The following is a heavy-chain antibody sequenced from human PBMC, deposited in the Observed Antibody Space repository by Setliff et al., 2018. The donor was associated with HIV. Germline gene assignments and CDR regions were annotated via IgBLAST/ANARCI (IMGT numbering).Heavy chain of an antibody. Sequence: TSETLSLTCTVSGDSIRGYYWSWIRQPPGKGLEWMGYVFYTGFAAYNPSLKSRLTISVDTSKSQFSLTLTSVTAADTAVYYCARQMPIPGIAITPVDYWGQGAQVTVSS. CDR2: VFYTGFA. CDR3: ARQMPIPGIAITPVDY. D-gene: IGHD5-12*01. V-gene: IGHV4-59*08. CDR1: GDSIRGYY. J-gene: IGHJ4*02.